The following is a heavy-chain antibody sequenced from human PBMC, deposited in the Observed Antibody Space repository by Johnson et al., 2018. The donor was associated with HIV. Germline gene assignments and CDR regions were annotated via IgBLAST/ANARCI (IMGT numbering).Heavy chain of an antibody. J-gene: IGHJ3*02. Sequence: VQLVESGGGVVQPGRSLRLSCAASGFTFSSYAMHWVRQAPGKGLEWVAVISYDGSNKYYADSVKGGFTISRDNSKNTLYLQLSSLRSEDTAVYYCARDSGVPGNDAFDIWGQGTMGTVSS. CDR2: ISYDGSNK. CDR1: GFTFSSYA. V-gene: IGHV3-30*04. CDR3: ARDSGVPGNDAFDI. D-gene: IGHD3-10*01.